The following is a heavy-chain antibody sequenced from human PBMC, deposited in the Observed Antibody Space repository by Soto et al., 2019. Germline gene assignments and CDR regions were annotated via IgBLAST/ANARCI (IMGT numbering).Heavy chain of an antibody. D-gene: IGHD5-12*01. J-gene: IGHJ6*02. Sequence: ASVKVSCRASGYTFTGHYMHGVRQAPGQGLEWMGWINPNSGGTNYAQKFQGRVTMTRDTSISTAYMELSRLRSDDTAVYYCASRYSGYESYYGMDVWGQGTTVTVSS. CDR1: GYTFTGHY. CDR3: ASRYSGYESYYGMDV. CDR2: INPNSGGT. V-gene: IGHV1-2*02.